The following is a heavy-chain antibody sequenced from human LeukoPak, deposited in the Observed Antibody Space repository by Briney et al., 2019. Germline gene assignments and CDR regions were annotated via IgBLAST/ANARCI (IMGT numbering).Heavy chain of an antibody. V-gene: IGHV3-30*03. CDR1: GFTFSSYG. CDR3: ARAPTEEVWFDY. Sequence: GSSLRLSCAASGFTFSSYGMHWVRQAPGKGLEWVAVISYDGSNKYYADSVKGRFTISRDNSKNTLYLQMNSLRAEDTAVYYCARAPTEEVWFDYWGQGTLVTVSS. D-gene: IGHD1-14*01. CDR2: ISYDGSNK. J-gene: IGHJ4*02.